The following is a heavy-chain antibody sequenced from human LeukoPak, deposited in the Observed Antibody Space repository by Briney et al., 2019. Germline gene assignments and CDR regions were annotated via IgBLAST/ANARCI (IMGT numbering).Heavy chain of an antibody. V-gene: IGHV4-59*02. J-gene: IGHJ4*02. CDR2: IYYSGST. CDR1: GGSVSNDY. CDR3: AGTSKWLAFDY. Sequence: SETLSLTCTVSGGSVSNDYWSWVRQPPGKALEWIGNIYYSGSTYYNPSLKSRVTISLDTANNQFSLKLSSVTAADTAVYYCAGTSKWLAFDYWGQGTLVTVSS. D-gene: IGHD6-19*01.